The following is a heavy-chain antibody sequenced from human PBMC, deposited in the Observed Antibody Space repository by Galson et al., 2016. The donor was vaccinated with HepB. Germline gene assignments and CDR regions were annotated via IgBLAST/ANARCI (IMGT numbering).Heavy chain of an antibody. CDR3: ARGTVKYYAGSFDT. V-gene: IGHV3-7*04. CDR2: IKQDESER. Sequence: SVRLSCAASGFTFSRHWMSWVRQAPGKGLEWVATIKQDESERHYVDSVKGRFTISRDDAKNSLYLQMESLRADDTAVYFCARGTVKYYAGSFDTWGQGTRVTVSS. CDR1: GFTFSRHW. D-gene: IGHD4-23*01. J-gene: IGHJ5*02.